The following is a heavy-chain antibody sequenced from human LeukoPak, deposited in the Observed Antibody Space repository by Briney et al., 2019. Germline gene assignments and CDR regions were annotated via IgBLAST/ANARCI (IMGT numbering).Heavy chain of an antibody. J-gene: IGHJ4*02. Sequence: PGGSLRLSCAASGFTVSSNYMSWVRQAPGKGLEWVSVIYSGGSTYYADSVKGRFTISRDNSKNTLYLQMNSPRAEDTAVYYCARDRSSGYSLDYWGQGTLVTVSS. CDR3: ARDRSSGYSLDY. CDR2: IYSGGST. D-gene: IGHD3-22*01. CDR1: GFTVSSNY. V-gene: IGHV3-66*01.